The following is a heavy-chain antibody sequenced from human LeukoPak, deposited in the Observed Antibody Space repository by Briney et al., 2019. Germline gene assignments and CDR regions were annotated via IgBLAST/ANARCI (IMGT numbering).Heavy chain of an antibody. CDR3: ARAGYSSGGNWFDP. V-gene: IGHV1-2*02. CDR1: GYTFTGYY. CDR2: INPNSGGT. Sequence: ASVKVSCKASGYTFTGYYMYWVRQAPGQGLEWMRWINPNSGGTNYAQKFQGRVTMTRDTSISTAYMELSRLRSDDTAVYYCARAGYSSGGNWFDPWGQGTLVTVSS. J-gene: IGHJ5*02. D-gene: IGHD6-19*01.